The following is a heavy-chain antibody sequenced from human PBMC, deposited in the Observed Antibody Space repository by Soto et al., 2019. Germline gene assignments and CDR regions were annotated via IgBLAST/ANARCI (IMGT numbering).Heavy chain of an antibody. J-gene: IGHJ4*02. CDR2: IYPGDSET. Sequence: GDSLKISCKGSGYRFTSYWIGWVRQMPGKGLEWMGIIYPGDSETRYSPSFQGQVTISADKSISTAYLQWRSLKASDTAMYYCARPYGSGTYYNIFFPDSWGQGTLVTVSS. CDR3: ARPYGSGTYYNIFFPDS. V-gene: IGHV5-51*01. CDR1: GYRFTSYW. D-gene: IGHD3-10*01.